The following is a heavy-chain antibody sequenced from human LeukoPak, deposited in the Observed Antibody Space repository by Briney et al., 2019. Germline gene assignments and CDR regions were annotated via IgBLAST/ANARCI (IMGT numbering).Heavy chain of an antibody. D-gene: IGHD3-10*01. Sequence: GESLKISCKGSGYSFTSYWIGWVRQMPGKGLEWMGIIYPGNSDTRYSPSFQGQVTISADKSISTAYLQWSSLKASDTAMYYCARRARGGAVMVRGVDDAFDIWGQGTMVTVSS. J-gene: IGHJ3*02. CDR1: GYSFTSYW. CDR3: ARRARGGAVMVRGVDDAFDI. CDR2: IYPGNSDT. V-gene: IGHV5-51*01.